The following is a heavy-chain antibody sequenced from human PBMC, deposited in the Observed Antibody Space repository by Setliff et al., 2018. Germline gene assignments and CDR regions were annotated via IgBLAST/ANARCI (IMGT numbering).Heavy chain of an antibody. J-gene: IGHJ5*02. V-gene: IGHV5-51*01. Sequence: PGESLKISCKGSGYSFTDYWIAWVRQTPGKGLEWMGTIYPGNADTRYNPSFQGRVTMSADESINTAYLQWSSLKASDTAIYYCARQKSTGSGNNWFDPWGQGTLVTVSS. D-gene: IGHD3-10*01. CDR2: IYPGNADT. CDR3: ARQKSTGSGNNWFDP. CDR1: GYSFTDYW.